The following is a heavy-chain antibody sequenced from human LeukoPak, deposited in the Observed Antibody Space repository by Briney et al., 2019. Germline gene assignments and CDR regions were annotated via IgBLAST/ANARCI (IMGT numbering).Heavy chain of an antibody. CDR2: IYYSGST. D-gene: IGHD5-18*01. J-gene: IGHJ6*02. V-gene: IGHV4-61*01. Sequence: PSGTLSLTCTVSGGSVSSGSYYWSWIRQPPGKGLEWIGYIYYSGSTNYNPSLKSRVTISVDTSKNQFSLKLSSVTAADTAVYYCARDRVGTAMVTGYGMDVWGQGTTVTVSS. CDR1: GGSVSSGSYY. CDR3: ARDRVGTAMVTGYGMDV.